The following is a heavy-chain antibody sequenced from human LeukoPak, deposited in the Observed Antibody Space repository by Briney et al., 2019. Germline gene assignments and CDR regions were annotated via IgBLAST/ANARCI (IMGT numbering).Heavy chain of an antibody. CDR1: GFTFDSFS. V-gene: IGHV3-21*01. CDR2: ISSSSTYI. CDR3: AREGQDYYDSSGSTNDAFDI. J-gene: IGHJ3*02. Sequence: PGGSLRLSCAASGFTFDSFSINWVRQAPGKGLEWVASISSSSTYIYYGGSVKGRFTISRDNAKNTLYLQMNSLRAEDTAVYYCAREGQDYYDSSGSTNDAFDIWGQGTMVTVSS. D-gene: IGHD3-22*01.